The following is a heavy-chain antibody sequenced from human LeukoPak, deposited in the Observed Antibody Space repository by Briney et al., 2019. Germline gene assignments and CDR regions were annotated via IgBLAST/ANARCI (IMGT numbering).Heavy chain of an antibody. CDR3: ARPWKGQRALYAFDI. V-gene: IGHV4-38-2*01. CDR2: IYHSGST. J-gene: IGHJ3*02. Sequence: SETLSLTCAVSGYSISSGYYWGWIRQPPGKGLEWIGSIYHSGSTYYNPSLKRRVTISVDTSKNQFSLKLSSVTAADTAVYYCARPWKGQRALYAFDIWGQGTMVTVSS. D-gene: IGHD1-1*01. CDR1: GYSISSGYY.